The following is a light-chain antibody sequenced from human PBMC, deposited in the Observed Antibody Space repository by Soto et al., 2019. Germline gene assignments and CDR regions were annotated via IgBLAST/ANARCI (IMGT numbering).Light chain of an antibody. V-gene: IGKV1-9*01. CDR3: QHPKWA. CDR1: QDISGY. J-gene: IGKJ1*01. Sequence: IQLTQSPSSLSASVGDRVTITCRASQDISGYVAWYQQRPGGAPQLLIYAASALQTGVPSRFSGSGSGTDFTLTITSLQPEDFGTYYCQHPKWAFGQGTTVEI. CDR2: AAS.